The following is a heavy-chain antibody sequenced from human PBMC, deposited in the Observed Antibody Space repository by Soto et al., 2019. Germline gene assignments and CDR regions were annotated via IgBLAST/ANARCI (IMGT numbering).Heavy chain of an antibody. Sequence: SGPTLVNPTQTLTLTCTFSGFSLSTSGVGVGWIRQPPGKALEWLALIYWDDDKRYSPSLKSRLTITKDTSKNQVVLTMTNMDPVDTATYYCALSYCGGDCYSSPPPDYFDYWGQGTLVTVSS. CDR1: GFSLSTSGVG. D-gene: IGHD2-21*02. J-gene: IGHJ4*02. CDR3: ALSYCGGDCYSSPPPDYFDY. CDR2: IYWDDDK. V-gene: IGHV2-5*02.